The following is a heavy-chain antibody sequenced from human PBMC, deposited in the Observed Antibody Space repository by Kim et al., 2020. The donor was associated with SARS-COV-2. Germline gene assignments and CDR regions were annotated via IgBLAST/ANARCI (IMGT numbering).Heavy chain of an antibody. CDR3: VGDYYGSGQHDY. V-gene: IGHV3-43*01. Sequence: YYADSVKGRFTISRDNSKNSLYLQMNSLRTEDTALYYCVGDYYGSGQHDYWGQGTLVTVSS. D-gene: IGHD3-10*01. J-gene: IGHJ4*02.